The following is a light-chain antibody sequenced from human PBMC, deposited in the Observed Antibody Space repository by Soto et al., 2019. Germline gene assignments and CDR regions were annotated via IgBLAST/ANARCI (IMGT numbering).Light chain of an antibody. V-gene: IGLV2-14*01. CDR3: SSYTSSNTLV. CDR2: EVN. CDR1: SSDLGGYNY. Sequence: LTQPASVSGSPGQSITISCTGTSSDLGGYNYVSWYQQHPGKAPKLMIYEVNNRPSGVSNRFSGSKSGNTASLTISGLQAEDEADYYCSSYTSSNTLVFGTGTKVTVL. J-gene: IGLJ1*01.